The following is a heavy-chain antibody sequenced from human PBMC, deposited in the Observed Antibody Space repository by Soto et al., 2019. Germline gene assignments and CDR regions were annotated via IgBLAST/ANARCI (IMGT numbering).Heavy chain of an antibody. CDR2: IYFDGITT. CDR3: ARDNWGFAIDY. D-gene: IGHD7-27*01. Sequence: GGSLRLSCTASGFTFNTHWMHWVRQAPGKGLVWVSRIYFDGITTNYADSVKGRLTVSRDNAKNTVYLHVNTLRDEDTAVYYCARDNWGFAIDYWGQGTLVTVSS. CDR1: GFTFNTHW. J-gene: IGHJ4*02. V-gene: IGHV3-74*01.